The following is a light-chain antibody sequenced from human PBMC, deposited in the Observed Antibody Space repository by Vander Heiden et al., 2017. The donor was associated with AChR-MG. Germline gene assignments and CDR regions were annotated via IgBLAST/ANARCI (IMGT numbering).Light chain of an antibody. CDR1: SSDIGSYNS. CDR2: EVS. CDR3: SSYAGSNNFLFV. V-gene: IGLV2-8*01. J-gene: IGLJ1*01. Sequence: SALAQPPSASGSPGQSVPIPCTGTSSDIGSYNSVAWYQHHPGKAPKLIICEVSKRPSGVPDRFSGSKSGNTASLTVSGLQTEDEADYYCSSYAGSNNFLFVFGTGTKVTVL.